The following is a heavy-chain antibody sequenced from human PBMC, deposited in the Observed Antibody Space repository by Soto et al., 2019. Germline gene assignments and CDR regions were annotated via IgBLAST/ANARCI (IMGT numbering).Heavy chain of an antibody. D-gene: IGHD3-10*01. CDR2: IYWDDDK. CDR3: AQRLRDYGFGRERANYFDP. Sequence: QITLKESGPTLVRPTQTLTLTCTFSGFSLSTTGVGVGWIRQPPGKALEWLALIYWDDDKRYSPSLKSRLIITKDTSKNEVILTMTNMDPVDTATYYCAQRLRDYGFGRERANYFDPRGQGTLVTVSS. J-gene: IGHJ5*02. CDR1: GFSLSTTGVG. V-gene: IGHV2-5*02.